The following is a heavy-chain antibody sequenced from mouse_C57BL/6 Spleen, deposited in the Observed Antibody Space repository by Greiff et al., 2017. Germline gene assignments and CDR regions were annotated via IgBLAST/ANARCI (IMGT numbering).Heavy chain of an antibody. CDR2: IHPNSGST. CDR3: ARENDYDGWFAY. J-gene: IGHJ3*01. D-gene: IGHD2-4*01. Sequence: QVQLQQPGAELVKPGASVKLSCKASGYTFTSYWMHWVKQRPGQGLEWIGMIHPNSGSTNYNEKFKSKATLTVDKSSSTAYMQLSSLTSEDSAVYYCARENDYDGWFAYWGQGTLATVAA. V-gene: IGHV1-64*01. CDR1: GYTFTSYW.